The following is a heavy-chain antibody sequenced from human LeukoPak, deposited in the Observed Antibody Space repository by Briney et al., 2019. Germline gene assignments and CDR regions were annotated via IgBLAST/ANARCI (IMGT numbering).Heavy chain of an antibody. CDR3: ARTYSREGYLDY. J-gene: IGHJ4*02. D-gene: IGHD6-13*01. CDR2: ISYDGSNK. V-gene: IGHV3-30-3*01. Sequence: GGSLRLSCAASGFTFSSYAMHWVRQAPGKGLEWVAVISYDGSNKYYADSVKGRFTISRDNSKNTLYLQMNSLRAEDTAVYYCARTYSREGYLDYWGQGTLVTVSS. CDR1: GFTFSSYA.